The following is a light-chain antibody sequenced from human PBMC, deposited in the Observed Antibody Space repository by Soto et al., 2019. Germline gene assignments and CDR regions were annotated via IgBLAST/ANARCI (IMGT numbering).Light chain of an antibody. CDR2: KAS. V-gene: IGKV1-5*03. Sequence: IQMTQSPSTLSASVGDRVTITCGAMQMNSIWFTWGHQSPMKYAKYLMYKASSLGSGFPSRFSGSGSGTEFTLTIISLQPNDFATYCCQRDRTYSPRTFGQGTKVDIK. CDR1: QMNSIW. CDR3: QRDRTYSPRT. J-gene: IGKJ1*01.